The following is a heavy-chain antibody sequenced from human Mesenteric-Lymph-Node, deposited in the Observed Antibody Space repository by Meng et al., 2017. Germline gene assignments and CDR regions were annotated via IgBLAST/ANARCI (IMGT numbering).Heavy chain of an antibody. CDR3: ARVDSSGYFLDY. Sequence: QVQLQESGPGLVKPSQTLSLTSTVSGGSISSGGHSWSWIRQHPGKGLEWIAYIYYSGSTYYNPSLKSRVILSVDTSKNQFSLKLSSVTAADTAVYYCARVDSSGYFLDYWDQGTLVTVSS. D-gene: IGHD3-22*01. V-gene: IGHV4-31*03. J-gene: IGHJ4*01. CDR2: IYYSGST. CDR1: GGSISSGGHS.